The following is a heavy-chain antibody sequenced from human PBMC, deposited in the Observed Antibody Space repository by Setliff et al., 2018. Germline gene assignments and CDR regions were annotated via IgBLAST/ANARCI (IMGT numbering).Heavy chain of an antibody. V-gene: IGHV3-23*01. J-gene: IGHJ6*02. CDR2: VSGTGGIT. D-gene: IGHD3-10*01. CDR3: ARDGVFYAMDV. CDR1: GFTFRSYA. Sequence: PGGSLRLSCAASGFTFRSYAMSWVRQAPGKGLEWVSGVSGTGGITYYADSVKGRFTISRDNSKNTLYLQMNSLRAEDTALYYCARDGVFYAMDVWGHGTTVTVSS.